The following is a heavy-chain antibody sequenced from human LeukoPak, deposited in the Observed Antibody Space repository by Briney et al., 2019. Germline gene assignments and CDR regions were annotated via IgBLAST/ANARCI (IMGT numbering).Heavy chain of an antibody. D-gene: IGHD5-12*01. CDR2: IYYSGST. J-gene: IGHJ5*02. CDR1: GGSISSYY. CDR3: ASGGYGPYQNWFDP. V-gene: IGHV4-59*08. Sequence: SETLSLTCTVSGGSISSYYWSWIRQPPGKGLEWIGYIYYSGSTNYNPSLKSRVTISVDTSKNQFSLKLSSVTAADTAVYYCASGGYGPYQNWFDPRGQGTLVTVSS.